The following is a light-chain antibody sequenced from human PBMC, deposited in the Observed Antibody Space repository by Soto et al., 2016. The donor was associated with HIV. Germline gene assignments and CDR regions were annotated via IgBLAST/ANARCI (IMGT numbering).Light chain of an antibody. Sequence: IVLTQTPLSLSVAPGQPAFISCRSSQSLVHTDGLTYLYWYVQKAGQPPQLLISRVSNRLSGVPERFTGSGSGTYFTLEISRVEADDVGVYYCMHSLELPITFGPGTPLEIK. J-gene: IGKJ5*01. CDR1: QSLVHTDGLTY. CDR2: RVS. V-gene: IGKV2D-29*01. CDR3: MHSLELPIT.